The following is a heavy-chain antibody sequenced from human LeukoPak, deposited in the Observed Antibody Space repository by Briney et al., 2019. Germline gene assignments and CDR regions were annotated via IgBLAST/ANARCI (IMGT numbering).Heavy chain of an antibody. V-gene: IGHV3-23*01. D-gene: IGHD3-3*01. CDR1: EFTFSSYV. CDR2: ISGSGGST. J-gene: IGHJ4*02. Sequence: GGSLRLSCAASEFTFSSYVMSWVRQAPGKGLEWVSTISGSGGSTYYADSVKGRFTISRDNPKNTLSLQMNSLRAEDTAVYYCAKGSAYADFWGQGTLVTVSS. CDR3: AKGSAYADF.